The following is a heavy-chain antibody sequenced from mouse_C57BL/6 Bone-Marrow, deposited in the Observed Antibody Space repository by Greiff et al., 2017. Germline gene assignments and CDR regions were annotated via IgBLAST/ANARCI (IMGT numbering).Heavy chain of an antibody. Sequence: QVQLQQPGAELVKPGASVKLSCKASGYTFTSYWMHWVKQRPGQGLEWIGMIHPNSGSTNYNEKFKSKATLTVDKSSSTAYMQLSSLTSEDSAVYYCARGNLNDYDVAWFAYWGQGTLVTVSA. CDR3: ARGNLNDYDVAWFAY. V-gene: IGHV1-64*01. D-gene: IGHD2-4*01. J-gene: IGHJ3*01. CDR2: IHPNSGST. CDR1: GYTFTSYW.